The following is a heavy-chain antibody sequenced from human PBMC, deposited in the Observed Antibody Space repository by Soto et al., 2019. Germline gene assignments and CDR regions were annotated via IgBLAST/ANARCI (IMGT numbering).Heavy chain of an antibody. CDR1: GGSSSSDNY. Sequence: SETLSLTCTVSGGSSSSDNYWSWIRQPPGKGLEWIGHIYYSGNTDYNPSLKSRLAISIDTSKNQFSLKLSSVTAADTAVYFCAREGGESSDGLYYFDSWGQGSLVTV. CDR2: IYYSGNT. D-gene: IGHD3-16*01. CDR3: AREGGESSDGLYYFDS. J-gene: IGHJ4*02. V-gene: IGHV4-30-4*01.